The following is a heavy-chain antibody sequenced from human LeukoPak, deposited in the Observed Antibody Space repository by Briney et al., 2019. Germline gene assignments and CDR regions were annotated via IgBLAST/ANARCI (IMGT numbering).Heavy chain of an antibody. CDR1: GGSISNYY. V-gene: IGHV4-4*07. J-gene: IGHJ2*01. D-gene: IGHD6-13*01. CDR2: VYTSGST. CDR3: ARGSYSSNSRDWYFDL. Sequence: SETLSLTCTVSGGSISNYYWTWIRQPAGKGLEWIGRVYTSGSTNYNPSLKSRVTLSLDTSKNQFSLRLNYVTAADTGVYYCARGSYSSNSRDWYFDLWGRGTLVIVSS.